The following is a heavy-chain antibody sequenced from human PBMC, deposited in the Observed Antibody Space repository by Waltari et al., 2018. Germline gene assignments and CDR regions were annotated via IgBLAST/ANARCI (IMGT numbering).Heavy chain of an antibody. J-gene: IGHJ4*02. V-gene: IGHV4-4*02. CDR3: ARDPGALHYDRNY. Sequence: QVHLQESGPGLVKPSGTLSLTCAVSGDSLNTDHYWSWVRQSPGKGLGWIGEIFHAGGTNYNPSLSGRVTISIDKSKSQYSLRLTSVTAADTAVYYCARDPGALHYDRNYWGQGILVTVSS. CDR2: IFHAGGT. D-gene: IGHD3-3*01. CDR1: GDSLNTDHY.